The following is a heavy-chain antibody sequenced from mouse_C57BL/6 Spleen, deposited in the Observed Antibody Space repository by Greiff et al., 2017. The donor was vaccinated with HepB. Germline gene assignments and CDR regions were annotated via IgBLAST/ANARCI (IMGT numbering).Heavy chain of an antibody. V-gene: IGHV1-52*01. Sequence: VQLQQPGAELVRPGSSVKLSCKASGYTFTSYWMHWVKQRPIQGLEWIGNIDPSDSETHYNQKFKDKATLTVDKSSSTAYMQLSSLTSEDSAVYYCARTGTYYYAIDYWGEGPSVSVSS. D-gene: IGHD3-3*01. CDR2: IDPSDSET. J-gene: IGHJ4*01. CDR1: GYTFTSYW. CDR3: ARTGTYYYAIDY.